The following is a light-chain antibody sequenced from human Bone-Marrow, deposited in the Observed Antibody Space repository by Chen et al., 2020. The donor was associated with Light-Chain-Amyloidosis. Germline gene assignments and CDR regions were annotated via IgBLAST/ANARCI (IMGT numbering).Light chain of an antibody. CDR2: DDS. Sequence: SYVLTQPSSVSVAPGQTATIACGGNNIGSTSVHWYQQTPGQAPLLVVYDDSDRPSGIPERLSGYNSGNTATLTSGRVEAGDEADYCCQGWDRSSDRPVFGGGTKLTVL. V-gene: IGLV3-21*02. CDR1: NIGSTS. J-gene: IGLJ3*02. CDR3: QGWDRSSDRPV.